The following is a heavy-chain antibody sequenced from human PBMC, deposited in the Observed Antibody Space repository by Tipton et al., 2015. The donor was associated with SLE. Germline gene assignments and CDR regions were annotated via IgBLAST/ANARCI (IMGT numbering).Heavy chain of an antibody. V-gene: IGHV4-4*02. CDR1: GGSINNSEC. J-gene: IGHJ6*03. D-gene: IGHD3-10*01. CDR2: IYHSGDT. Sequence: TLSLTCTISGGSINNSECWSWVRQTPGKGLEWIGEIYHSGDTEYNPSLKSRVTILVDKSSNQFSLNLNSVTAADTAIYYCARVGYLGSGKTWDMDVWGKGITVTVSS. CDR3: ARVGYLGSGKTWDMDV.